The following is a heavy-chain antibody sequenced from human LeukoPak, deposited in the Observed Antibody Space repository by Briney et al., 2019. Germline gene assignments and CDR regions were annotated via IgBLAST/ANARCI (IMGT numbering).Heavy chain of an antibody. D-gene: IGHD5-12*01. CDR3: AKDRSGYDFYYFDY. Sequence: ASVKVSCKASGYTFTSYYMHWVRQAPGQGLEWMGIINPSGGSTSYAQKFQGRVTMNRDTYTSTVYMELSSLRSEDTAVYYCAKDRSGYDFYYFDYWGQGSLVTVSS. CDR2: INPSGGST. V-gene: IGHV1-46*01. J-gene: IGHJ4*02. CDR1: GYTFTSYY.